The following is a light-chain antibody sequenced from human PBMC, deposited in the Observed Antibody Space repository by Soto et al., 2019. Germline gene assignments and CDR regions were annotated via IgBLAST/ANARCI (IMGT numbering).Light chain of an antibody. CDR1: QSVSSN. V-gene: IGKV3-15*01. CDR3: QRYGGSPGLFT. Sequence: EIVMTQSPATLSVSPGERATLSCRASQSVSSNLAWYQQKPGQAPRLLIYGASTRATGIPARFSGSGSGTEFTLTISSLQSEDFAVYYCQRYGGSPGLFTFGPGTKVDIK. J-gene: IGKJ3*01. CDR2: GAS.